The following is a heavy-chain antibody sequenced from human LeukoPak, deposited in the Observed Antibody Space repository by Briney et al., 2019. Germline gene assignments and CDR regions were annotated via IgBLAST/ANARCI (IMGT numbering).Heavy chain of an antibody. CDR3: ARTQSYFDY. Sequence: GXXISSYYWSWIRQPPGKGLELIAYIYYTASTNYNPSLKSRVTISVDTSKNQFSLKLSSVTAADTAVYYCARTQSYFDYWGQGTLVTVSS. V-gene: IGHV4-59*01. CDR2: IYYTAST. CDR1: GXXISSYY. D-gene: IGHD2-21*01. J-gene: IGHJ4*02.